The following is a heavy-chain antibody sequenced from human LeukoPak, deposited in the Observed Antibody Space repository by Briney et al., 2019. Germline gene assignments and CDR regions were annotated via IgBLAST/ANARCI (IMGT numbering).Heavy chain of an antibody. J-gene: IGHJ4*02. D-gene: IGHD3-22*01. CDR1: GFTFSSYA. CDR2: ISGSGGST. V-gene: IGHV3-23*01. Sequence: AGGSLRLSCAASGFTFSSYAMSWVRQAPGKGLEWVSGISGSGGSTYYADSVKGRFTISRDNSKNTLYLQMNSLRAEDTAVYYCAKGTHYYDSSGYWAYWGQGTLVTVSS. CDR3: AKGTHYYDSSGYWAY.